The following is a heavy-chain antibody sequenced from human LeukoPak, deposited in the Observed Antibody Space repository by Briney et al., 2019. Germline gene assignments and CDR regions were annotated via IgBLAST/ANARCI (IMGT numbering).Heavy chain of an antibody. J-gene: IGHJ4*02. CDR1: GGSISSYY. CDR2: IYYSGST. V-gene: IGHV4-59*01. D-gene: IGHD5-24*01. CDR3: ASLRSRDGYPDFISDY. Sequence: PSETLSLTCTVSGGSISSYYWSWIRQPPGKGLEWIGYIYYSGSTNYNPSLKSRVTISVDTSKNQFSLKLSSVTAADTAVYYCASLRSRDGYPDFISDYWGQGTLVTVSS.